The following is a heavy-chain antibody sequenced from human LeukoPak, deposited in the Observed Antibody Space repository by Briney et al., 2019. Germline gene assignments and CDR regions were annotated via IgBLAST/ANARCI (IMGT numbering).Heavy chain of an antibody. Sequence: GGSLRLSCAASGFTFSSYWMSWVRQAPGKGLEWVSSISSSSYIYYADSVKGRFAISRDNAKNSLYLQMNSLRAEDTAVYYCARDSYDYVWGSYRYTLFDYWGQGTLVTVSS. J-gene: IGHJ4*02. V-gene: IGHV3-21*01. D-gene: IGHD3-16*02. CDR1: GFTFSSYW. CDR3: ARDSYDYVWGSYRYTLFDY. CDR2: ISSSSYI.